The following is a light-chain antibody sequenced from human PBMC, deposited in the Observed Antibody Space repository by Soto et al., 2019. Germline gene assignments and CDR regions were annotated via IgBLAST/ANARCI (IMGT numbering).Light chain of an antibody. V-gene: IGKV3-15*01. CDR2: GAS. CDR1: QSVSNY. Sequence: EIVMTQSPATLSVSPGERATLSCRASQSVSNYLAWYQQKPGQAPRLLIYGASTRATGIPARFSGSGSGTEFTLTISSLQSEDFAVYYCQQYYNWPPHTFGQGTKLEIK. CDR3: QQYYNWPPHT. J-gene: IGKJ2*01.